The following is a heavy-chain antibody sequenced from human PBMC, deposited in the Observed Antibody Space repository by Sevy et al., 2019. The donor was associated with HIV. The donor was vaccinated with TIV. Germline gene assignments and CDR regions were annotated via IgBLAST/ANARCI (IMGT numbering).Heavy chain of an antibody. J-gene: IGHJ2*01. CDR3: TGRSYFDL. Sequence: SESLSLTCSVSDDSIRTYYWHWIRQPPGKGLEWIGYVHYSGSTNYNPSLRGRVTISVDTSKSHFSLKLSPVTAADTAVYYCTGRSYFDLWGRGTEVTVSS. V-gene: IGHV4-59*01. CDR1: DDSIRTYY. CDR2: VHYSGST.